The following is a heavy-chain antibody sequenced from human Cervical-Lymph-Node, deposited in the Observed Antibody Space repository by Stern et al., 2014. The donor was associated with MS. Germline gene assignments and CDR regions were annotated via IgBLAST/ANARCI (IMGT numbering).Heavy chain of an antibody. CDR2: FDPILGTV. CDR1: GGTFNNYA. V-gene: IGHV1-69*01. Sequence: VQLVESGAEVKKPGSSVTVSCKASGGTFNNYAIAWVRQAPGQGPEWMGGFDPILGTVTYAKRFDARVTITADDFSTTACMELSSLRSEDTAVYYCARDRSLGVTPWFDYWGQGTLVTVSS. J-gene: IGHJ4*02. CDR3: ARDRSLGVTPWFDY.